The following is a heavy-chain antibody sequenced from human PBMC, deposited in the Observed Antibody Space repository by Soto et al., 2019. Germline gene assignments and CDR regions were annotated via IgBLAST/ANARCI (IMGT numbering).Heavy chain of an antibody. V-gene: IGHV3-7*01. J-gene: IGHJ6*01. CDR3: ARADSGYAHGYYYYGMDV. CDR1: GFTFSSYW. D-gene: IGHD5-12*01. Sequence: GGSLRLSCAASGFTFSSYWMSWVRQAPGKGLEWVANIKQDGSEKYYVDSVKGRFTISRDNAKNSLYLQMNSLRAEDTAVYYCARADSGYAHGYYYYGMDVWGQGTTVTVSS. CDR2: IKQDGSEK.